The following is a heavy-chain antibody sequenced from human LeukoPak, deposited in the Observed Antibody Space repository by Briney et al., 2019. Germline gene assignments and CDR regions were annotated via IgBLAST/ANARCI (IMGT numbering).Heavy chain of an antibody. CDR2: INPNSGGT. J-gene: IGHJ4*02. D-gene: IGHD3-22*01. Sequence: ASVKVSCKASGYSFTGYYMHWVRQAPGQGLEWMGWINPNSGGTGYAQKFQGRVTMTRDTSISTAYVELSRLRSDDTAVYYCARDYLLYDTSGYYYLLRYWGQGTLVTVSS. CDR3: ARDYLLYDTSGYYYLLRY. CDR1: GYSFTGYY. V-gene: IGHV1-2*02.